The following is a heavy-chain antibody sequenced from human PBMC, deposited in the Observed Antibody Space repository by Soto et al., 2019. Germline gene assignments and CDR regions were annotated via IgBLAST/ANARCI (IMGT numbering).Heavy chain of an antibody. CDR2: ISPSSTTI. Sequence: TGGSLRLSCAASGFSFSTYTMNWVRQAPGKGLEWVSYISPSSTTIYYADSVKGRFTISRDNAENSLYLQMNSLRDEDTAVYYCARDDYYVWGSYSFTAPNYWGHGTLVTVSS. V-gene: IGHV3-48*02. J-gene: IGHJ4*01. CDR3: ARDDYYVWGSYSFTAPNY. D-gene: IGHD3-16*02. CDR1: GFSFSTYT.